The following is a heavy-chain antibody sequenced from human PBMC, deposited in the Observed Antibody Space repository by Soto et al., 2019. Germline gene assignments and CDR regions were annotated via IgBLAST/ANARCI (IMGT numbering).Heavy chain of an antibody. J-gene: IGHJ4*02. CDR1: GFTFSSYS. CDR3: ARIPFDWLLYFDY. Sequence: GASVKVSCAASGFTFSSYSMNWVRQAPGKGLEWVSSISSSSSYIYYADSVKGRFTISRDNAKNSLYLQMNSLRAEDTAVYYCARIPFDWLLYFDYWGQGTLVTVSS. CDR2: ISSSSSYI. D-gene: IGHD3-9*01. V-gene: IGHV3-21*01.